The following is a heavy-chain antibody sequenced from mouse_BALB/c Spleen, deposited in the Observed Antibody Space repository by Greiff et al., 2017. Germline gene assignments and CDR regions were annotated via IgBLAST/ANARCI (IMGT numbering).Heavy chain of an antibody. CDR3: ARDSGHYGSSPFYAMDY. V-gene: IGHV5-4*02. Sequence: EVKVVESGGGLVKPGGSLKLSCAASGFTFSDYYMYWVRQTPEKRLEWVATISDGGSYTYYPDSVKGRFTISRDNAKNNLYLQMSSLKSEDTAMYYCARDSGHYGSSPFYAMDYWGQGTSVTVSS. J-gene: IGHJ4*01. D-gene: IGHD1-1*01. CDR1: GFTFSDYY. CDR2: ISDGGSYT.